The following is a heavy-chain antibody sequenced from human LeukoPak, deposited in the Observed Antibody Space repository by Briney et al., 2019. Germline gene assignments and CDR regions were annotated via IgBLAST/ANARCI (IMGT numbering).Heavy chain of an antibody. V-gene: IGHV4-39*07. J-gene: IGHJ3*02. CDR2: IYYSGST. CDR3: ARGGDAFDI. Sequence: SETLSLTCTVSGGSISSSSYYWGWIRQPPGKGLEWIGGIYYSGSTYYNPSLKSRVTISVDTSKNQFSLKLSSVTAADTAVYYCARGGDAFDIWGQGTMVTVSS. CDR1: GGSISSSSYY.